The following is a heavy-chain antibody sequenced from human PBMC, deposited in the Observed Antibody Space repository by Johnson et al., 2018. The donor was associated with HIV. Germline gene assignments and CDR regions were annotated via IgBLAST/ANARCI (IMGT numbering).Heavy chain of an antibody. CDR1: GFTFSSYA. Sequence: VQLVESGGGLVQPGGSLRLSCAASGFTFSSYAMSWVRQAPGKGLEWVSAISGSGGSTYYADSVKGRFTISRDNSKNTLYLQMNSLRAEDTAVYYCARDRSSGWYGRVDAFDIWGQGTMVTVSS. CDR2: ISGSGGST. D-gene: IGHD6-19*01. J-gene: IGHJ3*02. CDR3: ARDRSSGWYGRVDAFDI. V-gene: IGHV3-23*04.